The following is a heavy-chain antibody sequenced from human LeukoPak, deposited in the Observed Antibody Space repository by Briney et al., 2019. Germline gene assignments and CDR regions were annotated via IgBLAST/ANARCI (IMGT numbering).Heavy chain of an antibody. J-gene: IGHJ4*02. V-gene: IGHV3-23*01. CDR3: ANGGYYYDSSGYPPGGY. Sequence: PGGSLRLSCAASGFTFSSYAMSWVRQAPGKGLEWVSAISGSGGSTYYADSVKGRFTISRDNSKNTLYLQMNSLRAEDTAVYYCANGGYYYDSSGYPPGGYWGQGTLVTVSS. D-gene: IGHD3-22*01. CDR1: GFTFSSYA. CDR2: ISGSGGST.